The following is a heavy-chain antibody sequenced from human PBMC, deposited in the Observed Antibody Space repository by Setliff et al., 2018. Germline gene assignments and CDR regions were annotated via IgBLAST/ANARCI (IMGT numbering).Heavy chain of an antibody. J-gene: IGHJ4*02. Sequence: SETLSLTCAVSGYSISSGYIWGWIRQPAGKGLEWIGRIYTSGSTNYNPSLKSRVTMSVDTSKNQFSLKLSSVTAADTAVYCCARSRYYYDSSGYYYYFDYWGQGTLVTVSS. V-gene: IGHV4-4*07. CDR3: ARSRYYYDSSGYYYYFDY. CDR2: IYTSGST. D-gene: IGHD3-22*01. CDR1: GYSISSGY.